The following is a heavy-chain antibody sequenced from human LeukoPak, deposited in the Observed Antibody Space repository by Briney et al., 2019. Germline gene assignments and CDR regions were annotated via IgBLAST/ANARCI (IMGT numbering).Heavy chain of an antibody. Sequence: RASVKVSCKTSGYRFTGYYLHWVRQAPGQGLEWMGWIIPNSGGTNYAQKFQGRVTMTRDTSISTAYMDLSRLRSDDTAVYYCARGGAAPEGYWFFDLWGRGTLVTVSS. CDR3: ARGGAAPEGYWFFDL. V-gene: IGHV1-2*02. J-gene: IGHJ2*01. CDR1: GYRFTGYY. D-gene: IGHD6-13*01. CDR2: IIPNSGGT.